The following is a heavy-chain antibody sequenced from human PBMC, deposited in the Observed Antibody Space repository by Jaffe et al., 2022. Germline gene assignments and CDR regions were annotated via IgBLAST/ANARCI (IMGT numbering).Heavy chain of an antibody. D-gene: IGHD3-10*01. CDR3: ARDPFLIRGEDDY. V-gene: IGHV3-7*05. CDR1: GFTFSSYW. J-gene: IGHJ4*02. CDR2: IKQDGSEK. Sequence: EVQLVESGGGLVQPGGSLRLSCAASGFTFSSYWMSWVRQAPGKGLEWVANIKQDGSEKYYVDSVKGRFTISRDNAKNSLYLQMNSLRAEDTAVYYCARDPFLIRGEDDYWGQGTLVTVSS.